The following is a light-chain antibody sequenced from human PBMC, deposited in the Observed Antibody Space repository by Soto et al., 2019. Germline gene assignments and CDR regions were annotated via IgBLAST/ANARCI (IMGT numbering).Light chain of an antibody. V-gene: IGLV1-44*01. CDR3: ATWDDSLNGPM. J-gene: IGLJ3*02. CDR2: SNN. Sequence: QAVVTQPPSASGTPGQRVTISCSGSSSNIGSNTVNWYQHLPGTAPKLLIYSNNQRPSGAPDRFSGSRSGTSASLAISGLQSEDEADYYCATWDDSLNGPMFGGGTKVTVL. CDR1: SSNIGSNT.